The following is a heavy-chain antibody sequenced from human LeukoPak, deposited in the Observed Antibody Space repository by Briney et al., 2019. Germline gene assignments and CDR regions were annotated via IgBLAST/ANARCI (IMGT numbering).Heavy chain of an antibody. J-gene: IGHJ4*02. CDR1: GFTFSSYT. Sequence: GGSLRLSCAASGFTFSSYTMNWVRQAPGKGLEWVTFIRSDGSTKYYADSVKGRFTISRDNSKNTLYLQMSSLRDEDTAMYYCAKDLPAAFFDYWGQGTLVTVSS. V-gene: IGHV3-30*02. CDR2: IRSDGSTK. D-gene: IGHD2-2*01. CDR3: AKDLPAAFFDY.